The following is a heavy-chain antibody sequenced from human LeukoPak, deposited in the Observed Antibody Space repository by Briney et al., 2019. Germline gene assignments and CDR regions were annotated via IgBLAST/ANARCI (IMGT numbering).Heavy chain of an antibody. J-gene: IGHJ2*01. V-gene: IGHV3-7*01. CDR2: MKEDGTEI. CDR3: ATDDGL. Sequence: GGSLRLSCAASGFTFSNSWMTWVRQAPGKGLEWVAYMKEDGTEIYYVDSVKGRFTISRDNAKNSLYLQMNSLRAEDTAVYYCATDDGLWGRGTLVTVSS. CDR1: GFTFSNSW.